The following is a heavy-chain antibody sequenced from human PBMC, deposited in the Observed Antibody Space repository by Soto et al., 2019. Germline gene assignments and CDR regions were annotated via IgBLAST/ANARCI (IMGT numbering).Heavy chain of an antibody. CDR1: GFTFSSYA. CDR2: ISYDGSNK. Sequence: PGGSLRLSCAASGFTFSSYAMHWVRQAPGKGLEWVAVISYDGSNKYYADSVKGRFTISRDNSKNTLYLQMNSLRAEDTAVYYCARDRIAVAGHLVFGSLVLDYYHSLMAVSGQGTT. V-gene: IGHV3-30-3*01. J-gene: IGHJ6*01. CDR3: ARDRIAVAGHLVFGSLVLDYYHSLMAV. D-gene: IGHD6-19*01.